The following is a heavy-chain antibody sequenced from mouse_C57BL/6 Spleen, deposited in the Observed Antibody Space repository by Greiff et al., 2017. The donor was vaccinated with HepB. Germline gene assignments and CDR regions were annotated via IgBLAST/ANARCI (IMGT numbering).Heavy chain of an antibody. J-gene: IGHJ3*01. Sequence: VQVVESGAELVRPGTSVKVSCKASGYAFTNYLIEWVKQRPGQGLEWIGVINPGSGGTNYNEKFKGKATLTADKSSSTAYMQLSSLTSEDSAVYFCARREDYGSSYGAFAYWGQGTLVTVSA. D-gene: IGHD1-1*01. V-gene: IGHV1-54*01. CDR3: ARREDYGSSYGAFAY. CDR1: GYAFTNYL. CDR2: INPGSGGT.